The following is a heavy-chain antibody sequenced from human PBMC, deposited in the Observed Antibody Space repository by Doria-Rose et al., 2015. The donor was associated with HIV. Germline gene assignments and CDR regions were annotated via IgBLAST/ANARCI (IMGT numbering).Heavy chain of an antibody. Sequence: SGPVLVKPTETLTLTCTVSGVSLSSPGMGVSWIRQPPGKALEWLANIFSDDERSYRTSPKSRLTITRGTAKSQVVLPMTDMDPVDTATYYCARIKSSRWYHKYYFDFWGQGTLVIVSA. CDR2: IFSDDER. J-gene: IGHJ4*02. V-gene: IGHV2-26*01. D-gene: IGHD6-13*01. CDR1: GVSLSSPGMG. CDR3: ARIKSSRWYHKYYFDF.